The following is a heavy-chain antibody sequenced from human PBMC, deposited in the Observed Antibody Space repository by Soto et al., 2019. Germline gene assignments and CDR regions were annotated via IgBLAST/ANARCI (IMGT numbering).Heavy chain of an antibody. J-gene: IGHJ4*02. CDR3: ASHSSHWPFFDF. V-gene: IGHV4-59*01. CDR1: YGTISNYY. D-gene: IGHD6-13*01. Sequence: SLTMSVTWSVAYGTISNYYWSWISQPPGKGLEWIGYIYYTGLSNSNPSLNSRVTMSVDTSKNQFSLKLSSVTAADTAVYYCASHSSHWPFFDFWGQGTLVTVSS. CDR2: IYYTGLS.